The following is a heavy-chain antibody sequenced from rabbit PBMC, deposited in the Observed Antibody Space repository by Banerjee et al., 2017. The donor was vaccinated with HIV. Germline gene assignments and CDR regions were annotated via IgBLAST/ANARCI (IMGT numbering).Heavy chain of an antibody. Sequence: QEQLEESGGDLVKPEGSLTLTCTASGFSFSNKYVMCWVRQAPGKGLEWIGCIGAGSSGTTYYASWAKGRFTISKTSSTTVTLQMTSLTAADTATYFCARTYGSTTVGFGLNLWGPGTLVTVS. D-gene: IGHD5-1*01. CDR1: GFSFSNKYV. V-gene: IGHV1S45*01. CDR2: IGAGSSGTT. CDR3: ARTYGSTTVGFGLNL. J-gene: IGHJ4*01.